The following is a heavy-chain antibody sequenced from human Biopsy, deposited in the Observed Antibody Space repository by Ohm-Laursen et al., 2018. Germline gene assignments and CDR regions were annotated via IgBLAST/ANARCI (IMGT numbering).Heavy chain of an antibody. J-gene: IGHJ4*02. Sequence: SLRLSCTASGFDFSDYSMSWVRQAPGKGLEWVSSVTTTSSYIYYADSVKGRFTISRDNAKNSLYLQMNSLRAEDTAVYYCAKDYRDSRGIFGIVVVRPLDYWGQGSLVTVSS. V-gene: IGHV3-21*01. CDR2: VTTTSSYI. CDR1: GFDFSDYS. CDR3: AKDYRDSRGIFGIVVVRPLDY. D-gene: IGHD3-22*01.